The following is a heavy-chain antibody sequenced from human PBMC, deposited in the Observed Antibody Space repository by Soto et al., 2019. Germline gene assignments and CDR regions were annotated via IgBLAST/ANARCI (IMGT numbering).Heavy chain of an antibody. D-gene: IGHD6-19*01. CDR1: GFTFSSYA. CDR3: ASRSSGGYFDY. V-gene: IGHV3-23*01. J-gene: IGHJ4*02. CDR2: ISGSGGST. Sequence: EVQLLESGGGLVQPGGSLRLSCAASGFTFSSYAMTWVRQAPGKGLEWVSVISGSGGSTYYADSVKGRFTISRDNSKNTMYRQMNSLRAEDTAVNYCASRSSGGYFDYWGQGTLVTVSS.